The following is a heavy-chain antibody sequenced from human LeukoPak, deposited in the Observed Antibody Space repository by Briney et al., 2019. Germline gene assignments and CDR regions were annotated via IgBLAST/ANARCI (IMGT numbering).Heavy chain of an antibody. J-gene: IGHJ4*02. Sequence: ASVKVSCKASGYTFTSYAMNWVRQAPGQGLEWMGWINTNTGNPTYAQGFTGRFVFSLDTSVSTAYLQISSLKAEDTAVYYCARGDYCSSTSCSPWIQLPYGSWDYWGQGTLVTVSS. D-gene: IGHD2-2*01. V-gene: IGHV7-4-1*02. CDR2: INTNTGNP. CDR3: ARGDYCSSTSCSPWIQLPYGSWDY. CDR1: GYTFTSYA.